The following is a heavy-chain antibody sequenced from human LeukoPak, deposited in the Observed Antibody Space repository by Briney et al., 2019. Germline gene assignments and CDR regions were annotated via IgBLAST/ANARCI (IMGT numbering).Heavy chain of an antibody. V-gene: IGHV4-4*08. CDR3: ARAYSSSWYWNWFDP. J-gene: IGHJ5*02. CDR1: GGSISSYY. D-gene: IGHD6-13*01. CDR2: IYPTGST. Sequence: QSSETLSLTCTVSGGSISSYYWGWIRQPPGKGLERIGNIYPTGSTYYNPSLKSRVTISVDTSKNQFSLKVSSVSAADTAVYYCARAYSSSWYWNWFDPWGQGTLVTVSS.